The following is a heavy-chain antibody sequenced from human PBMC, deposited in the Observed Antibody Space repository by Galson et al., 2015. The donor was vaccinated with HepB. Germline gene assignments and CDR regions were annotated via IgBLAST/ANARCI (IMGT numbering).Heavy chain of an antibody. V-gene: IGHV3-23*01. CDR3: AKFRSNTWFIDY. D-gene: IGHD6-13*01. J-gene: IGHJ4*02. Sequence: SLRLSCAGSGFIFSNYAMSWVRQAPEKGLEWVTAVDAGGGRTWYADSMKGRFTISRDNSKDTLYLQINSLRAEDTAVYFCAKFRSNTWFIDYWGQGTLVTVSS. CDR2: VDAGGGRT. CDR1: GFIFSNYA.